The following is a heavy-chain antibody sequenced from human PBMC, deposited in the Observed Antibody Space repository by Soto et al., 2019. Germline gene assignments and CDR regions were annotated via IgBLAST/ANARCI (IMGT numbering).Heavy chain of an antibody. CDR3: ARDLWGYCGTDCYPLDV. V-gene: IGHV4-59*01. CDR1: GGSISGYY. Sequence: LDSLTLTCTVSGGSISGYYWSWIPQPTGKGLEWIGYMYNTGSTVYNPSFKSRVTISVDTSKNQFSLKLNSVTAADTAVYYCARDLWGYCGTDCYPLDVWGQGTTVTVS. J-gene: IGHJ6*02. CDR2: MYNTGST. D-gene: IGHD2-21*02.